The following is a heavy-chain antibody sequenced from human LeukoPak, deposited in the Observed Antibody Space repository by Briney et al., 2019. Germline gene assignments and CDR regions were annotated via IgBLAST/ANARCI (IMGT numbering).Heavy chain of an antibody. J-gene: IGHJ4*02. CDR3: AKDMEDYYFDY. CDR2: ISSSGSTI. V-gene: IGHV3-48*03. CDR1: GFTFSSYE. D-gene: IGHD2-15*01. Sequence: GGSLRLSCAASGFTFSSYEMNWVRQAPGKGLEWVSYISSSGSTIYYADSVKGRFTISRDNSKNSLYLQMNSLRTEDTALYYCAKDMEDYYFDYWGQGTLVTVSS.